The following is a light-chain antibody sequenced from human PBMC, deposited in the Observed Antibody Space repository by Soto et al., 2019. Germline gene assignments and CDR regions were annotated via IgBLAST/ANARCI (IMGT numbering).Light chain of an antibody. CDR2: EAL. J-gene: IGKJ1*01. Sequence: ETVLTQSPATLSLSPGERATLSCRASRSISTYLAWYQQKPGQAPRLLIYEALNRATGIPARFSGSGSGTDFTLTISSLEPEDFAVYYCQQRSDWPPTFGQGTKVDIK. CDR1: RSISTY. V-gene: IGKV3-11*01. CDR3: QQRSDWPPT.